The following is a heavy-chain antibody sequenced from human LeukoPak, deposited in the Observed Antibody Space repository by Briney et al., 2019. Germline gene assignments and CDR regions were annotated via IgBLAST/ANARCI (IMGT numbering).Heavy chain of an antibody. Sequence: SETLSLTCTVSGGSISSGDYYWSWIRQPPGKGLEWIGYIYYSGSTNYNPSLKSRVTISVDTSKNQFSLKLSSVTAADTAVYYCARGVYGSGRRRSDAFDIWGQGTMVTVSS. V-gene: IGHV4-61*08. D-gene: IGHD3-10*01. CDR2: IYYSGST. J-gene: IGHJ3*02. CDR3: ARGVYGSGRRRSDAFDI. CDR1: GGSISSGDYY.